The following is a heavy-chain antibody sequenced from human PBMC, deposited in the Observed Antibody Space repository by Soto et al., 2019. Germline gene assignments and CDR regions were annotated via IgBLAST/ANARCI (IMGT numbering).Heavy chain of an antibody. Sequence: QVELVQSGAEVRMPGSSVKVSCKASGGTFSTYPINWVRQAPGQGLEWMGGIIPLFGTTNYAQKFKGRVTITAYESTSTAYMERSSLRAEYAAVYYCARGATHGSSWYFWFDPWGQGTLVTVSS. CDR3: ARGATHGSSWYFWFDP. CDR2: IIPLFGTT. D-gene: IGHD6-13*01. J-gene: IGHJ5*02. CDR1: GGTFSTYP. V-gene: IGHV1-69*01.